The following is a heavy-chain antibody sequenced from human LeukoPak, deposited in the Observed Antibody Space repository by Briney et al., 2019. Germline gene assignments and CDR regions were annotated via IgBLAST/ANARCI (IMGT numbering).Heavy chain of an antibody. CDR1: GFTFSSYA. D-gene: IGHD3-10*01. CDR3: ARHLNLWFGNLKGAFDI. Sequence: GGSLRLSCAASGFTFSSYAMSWVRQAPGKGLEWVSAISGSGGSTCYADSVKGRFTISRDNSKNTLYLQMNSLRAEDTAVYYCARHLNLWFGNLKGAFDIWGQGTMVTVSS. V-gene: IGHV3-23*01. J-gene: IGHJ3*02. CDR2: ISGSGGST.